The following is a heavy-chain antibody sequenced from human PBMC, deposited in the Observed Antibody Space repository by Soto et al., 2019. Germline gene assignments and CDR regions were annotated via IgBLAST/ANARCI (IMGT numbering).Heavy chain of an antibody. CDR1: GGTFNNFA. D-gene: IGHD3-16*01. CDR3: ARSAYLYTLGRNVYPHPLDY. J-gene: IGHJ4*02. V-gene: IGHV1-69*01. Sequence: QVQLVQSGAEVQKPGSSVKVSCKASGGTFNNFAISWVRQAPGQGLERMGGLVPLFGKGTYAQKFQGRVTISADEATITSYLELSRLRSEDTAVYYFARSAYLYTLGRNVYPHPLDYGGEGTLVTVSS. CDR2: LVPLFGKG.